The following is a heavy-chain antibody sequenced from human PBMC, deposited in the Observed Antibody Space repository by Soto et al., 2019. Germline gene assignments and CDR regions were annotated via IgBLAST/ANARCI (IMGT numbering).Heavy chain of an antibody. V-gene: IGHV1-2*04. CDR1: GYTFTGYY. CDR3: ARGVCSGGSCYPRHYYYYMDV. Sequence: ASVKVSCKASGYTFTGYYMHWVRQAPGQGLEWMGWINPNSGGTNYAQKFQGWVTMTRDTSISTAYMELSRLRSDDTAVYYCARGVCSGGSCYPRHYYYYMDVWGKGTTVTVSS. J-gene: IGHJ6*03. CDR2: INPNSGGT. D-gene: IGHD2-15*01.